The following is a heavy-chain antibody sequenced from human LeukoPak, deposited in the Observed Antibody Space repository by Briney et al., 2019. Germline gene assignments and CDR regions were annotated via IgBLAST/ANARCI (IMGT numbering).Heavy chain of an antibody. Sequence: GGSLRLSCAASGFTFSSYAMSWVRQAPGKGLVWVSRVYTDGTTTDFADSVKGRFTVSRDNAKNTLYLQMDSLRAEDTAMYYCARSVVSTYWYFDLWGRGTLVTVSS. V-gene: IGHV3-74*01. D-gene: IGHD4-23*01. CDR3: ARSVVSTYWYFDL. J-gene: IGHJ2*01. CDR1: GFTFSSYA. CDR2: VYTDGTTT.